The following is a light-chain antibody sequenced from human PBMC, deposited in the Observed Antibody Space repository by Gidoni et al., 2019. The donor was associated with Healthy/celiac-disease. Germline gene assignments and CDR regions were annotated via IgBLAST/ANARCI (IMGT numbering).Light chain of an antibody. Sequence: DIQMTQSPSSLSASVGDRVTITCRASQSISSYLNWYQQKPGKAPKLLIYAASSLQSGVPSRFSCSGSGTYFTLTISSLQPEDFATYYCQPSYSTPQTFGQGTKVEIK. J-gene: IGKJ1*01. CDR2: AAS. V-gene: IGKV1-39*01. CDR1: QSISSY. CDR3: QPSYSTPQT.